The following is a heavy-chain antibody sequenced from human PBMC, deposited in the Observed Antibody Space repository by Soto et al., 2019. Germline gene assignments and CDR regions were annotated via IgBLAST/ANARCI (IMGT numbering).Heavy chain of an antibody. Sequence: VQLQESGPGLVKPSGTLSLTCVVSGGSISSSNWWSWVRQPPGKGLEWIGEIYRGGNTNYNPSLQSRVTISVDKSKNQFSLKLSSMTAADTAVYYCATGTIYHASSGYIGGDAFDIWGQGTMVTVSS. D-gene: IGHD3-22*01. J-gene: IGHJ3*02. CDR1: GGSISSSNW. V-gene: IGHV4-4*02. CDR3: ATGTIYHASSGYIGGDAFDI. CDR2: IYRGGNT.